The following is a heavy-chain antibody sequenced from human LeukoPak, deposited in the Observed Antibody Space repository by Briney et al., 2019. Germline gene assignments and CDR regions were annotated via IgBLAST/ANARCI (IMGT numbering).Heavy chain of an antibody. D-gene: IGHD6-13*01. CDR3: ARGDSSSWYPLNYYYYYYMDV. CDR2: ISAYNGNT. J-gene: IGHJ6*03. CDR1: GYTFTSYG. Sequence: ASVKVSCKASGYTFTSYGISWVRQAPGQGLEWMGWISAYNGNTNYAQKLQGRVTMTTATSTSTAYMELRSLTSDDTAVYYCARGDSSSWYPLNYYYYYYMDVWGKGTTVTVSS. V-gene: IGHV1-18*01.